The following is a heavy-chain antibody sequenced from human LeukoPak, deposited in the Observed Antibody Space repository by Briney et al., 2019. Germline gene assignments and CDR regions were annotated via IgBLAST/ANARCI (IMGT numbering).Heavy chain of an antibody. V-gene: IGHV3-49*03. Sequence: GGSLRLSCLTSGFTLSTNAMSWIRQAPGKGLEWVGFIRSKAYGETADYAAFVKGRFTISRDDSKAIAYLQMNSLKTEDTAVYHCTRDRGAYNLYDYWGQGTLVTVSS. D-gene: IGHD1-1*01. CDR1: GFTLSTNA. CDR3: TRDRGAYNLYDY. J-gene: IGHJ4*02. CDR2: IRSKAYGETA.